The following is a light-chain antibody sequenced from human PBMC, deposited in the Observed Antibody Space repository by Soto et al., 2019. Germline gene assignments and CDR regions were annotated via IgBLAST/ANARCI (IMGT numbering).Light chain of an antibody. CDR2: DAS. CDR1: QTVRNNY. V-gene: IGKV3-20*01. Sequence: EFVLTQSPGTLSLSPGERATLSCRASQTVRNNYLAWYQQKPGQAPRLLIYDASSRATGIPDRFSGGGSGTCFTLTISRLEPEDFAVYYCQQFSSYPLTFGGGTKVEIK. CDR3: QQFSSYPLT. J-gene: IGKJ4*01.